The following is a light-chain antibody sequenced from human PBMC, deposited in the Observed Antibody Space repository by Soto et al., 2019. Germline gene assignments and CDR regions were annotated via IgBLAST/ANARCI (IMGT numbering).Light chain of an antibody. J-gene: IGKJ1*01. V-gene: IGKV3-15*01. CDR3: QQYNNWSRT. Sequence: EIVMTQSPATVSVSPGERATLSCWASQSVSSTLAWYQQRPGQAPRLLIYGASTRATGIPARCSGSGSGTEFTLTISSLQSEDFAVYYCQQYNNWSRTFGQGTKVDIK. CDR1: QSVSST. CDR2: GAS.